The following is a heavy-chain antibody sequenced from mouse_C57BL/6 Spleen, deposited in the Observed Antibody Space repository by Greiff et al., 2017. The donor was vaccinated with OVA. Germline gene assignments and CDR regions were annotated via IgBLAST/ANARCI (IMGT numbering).Heavy chain of an antibody. CDR1: GFTFSSYA. Sequence: VQLKESGGGLVKPGGSLKLSCAASGFTFSSYAMSWVRQTPEKRLEWVATISDGGSYTYYPDNVKGRFTISRDNAKNNLYLQMSHLKSEDTAMYYCARDYSNYDYWGQGTTLTVSS. V-gene: IGHV5-4*01. J-gene: IGHJ2*01. CDR3: ARDYSNYDY. CDR2: ISDGGSYT. D-gene: IGHD2-5*01.